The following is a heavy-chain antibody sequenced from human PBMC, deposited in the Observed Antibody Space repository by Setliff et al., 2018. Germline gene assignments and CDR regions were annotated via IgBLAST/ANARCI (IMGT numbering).Heavy chain of an antibody. V-gene: IGHV3-30*18. Sequence: PGGSLRLSCAASGFTFSSYGMHWVRQAPGKGLEWVAVISYDGSNKYYADSVKGRFTISRDNSKNTLYLQMNSLRAEDTAVYYCAKPLALSPSYWGQGTLVTVSS. CDR1: GFTFSSYG. J-gene: IGHJ4*02. CDR3: AKPLALSPSY. CDR2: ISYDGSNK. D-gene: IGHD2-2*01.